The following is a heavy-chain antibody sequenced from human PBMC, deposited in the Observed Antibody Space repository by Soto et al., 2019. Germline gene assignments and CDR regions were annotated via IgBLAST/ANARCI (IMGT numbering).Heavy chain of an antibody. J-gene: IGHJ4*02. CDR2: MQPSTGRT. CDR3: ARGVSAGVDY. CDR1: GYSFTSLD. V-gene: IGHV1-8*01. D-gene: IGHD1-26*01. Sequence: QVQLVQSGAEVREPGASVKVSCKASGYSFTSLDINWVRQTAGQGLEWMGWMQPSTGRTGYAQKFQGRVTMTRDTSINTAYMERTTLTSADTAFYYCARGVSAGVDYWGQGTLVTVSS.